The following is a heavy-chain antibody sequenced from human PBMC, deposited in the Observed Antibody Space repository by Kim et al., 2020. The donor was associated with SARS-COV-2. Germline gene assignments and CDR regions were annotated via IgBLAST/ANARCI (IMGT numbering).Heavy chain of an antibody. J-gene: IGHJ4*02. CDR2: ISSNGGST. Sequence: GGSLRLSCAASGFTFSSYAMHWVRQAPGKGLEYVSAISSNGGSTYYANSVKGRFTISRDNSKNTLYLQMGSLRAEDMAVYYCARSAIAVISYFDYWGQGT. CDR1: GFTFSSYA. D-gene: IGHD6-19*01. CDR3: ARSAIAVISYFDY. V-gene: IGHV3-64*01.